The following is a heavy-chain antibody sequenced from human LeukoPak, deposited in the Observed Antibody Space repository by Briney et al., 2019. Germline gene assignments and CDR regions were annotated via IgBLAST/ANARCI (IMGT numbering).Heavy chain of an antibody. CDR2: IYSGGST. V-gene: IGHV3-53*01. CDR3: ARVDRTYYYASTGYFDY. CDR1: GFTVSSKF. J-gene: IGHJ4*02. Sequence: LPGGSLRLFYPASGFTVSSKFISWVRQAPGKGLEWVSVIYSGGSTYYADSVKGRFTIFRDNSKNTLYLQMNSLRAEDTAVYYCARVDRTYYYASTGYFDYWGQGTLVTVSS. D-gene: IGHD3-22*01.